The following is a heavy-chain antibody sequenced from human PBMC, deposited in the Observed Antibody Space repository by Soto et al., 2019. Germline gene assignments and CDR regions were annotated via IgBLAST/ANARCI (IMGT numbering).Heavy chain of an antibody. CDR3: ARVKYRPPYYYYYGMDV. D-gene: IGHD2-2*02. CDR1: GYTFTSYG. CDR2: ISAYNGNT. Sequence: QVQLVQSGAEVKKPGASVKVSCKASGYTFTSYGISWVRQAPGQGLEWMGWISAYNGNTNYAQKPQGRGTMTTDTSTSTAYMELRSPRSADTAVYYCARVKYRPPYYYYYGMDVWGQGTTVTVSS. J-gene: IGHJ6*02. V-gene: IGHV1-18*01.